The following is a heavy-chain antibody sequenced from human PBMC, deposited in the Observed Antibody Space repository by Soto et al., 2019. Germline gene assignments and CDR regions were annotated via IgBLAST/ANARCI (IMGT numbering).Heavy chain of an antibody. J-gene: IGHJ6*02. CDR1: GFTFSKYW. D-gene: IGHD3-10*01. Sequence: EVRLVESGGGLVQPGGSLRLSCAASGFTFSKYWTHWVRQVPGKGLVWVSRINSDGSSTSYAASVRGRFTISRDNAKKTLYLQLNSLRVDDTAVYSCARGEASGKRGPQYSYGMDVWGQGTTVIVS. CDR3: ARGEASGKRGPQYSYGMDV. V-gene: IGHV3-74*01. CDR2: INSDGSST.